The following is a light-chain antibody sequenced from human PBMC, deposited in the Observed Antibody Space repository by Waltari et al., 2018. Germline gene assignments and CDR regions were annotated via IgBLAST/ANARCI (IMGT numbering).Light chain of an antibody. J-gene: IGKJ1*01. CDR3: QRYGTLPAT. CDR2: DAS. Sequence: EIVLTQSPGTLSLSPGERATLSCRASQSVSRALRTLAWYQPKPGQAPRLLIYDASTRATGIPDRFSGSGSGTDFTLTISRLEPDDFAVYYCQRYGTLPATFGQGTKVEIK. V-gene: IGKV3-20*01. CDR1: QSVSRALRT.